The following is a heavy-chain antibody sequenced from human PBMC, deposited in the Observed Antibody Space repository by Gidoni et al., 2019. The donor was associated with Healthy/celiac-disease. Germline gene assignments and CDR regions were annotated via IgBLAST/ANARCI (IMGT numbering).Heavy chain of an antibody. CDR2: IIPILGIA. CDR1: GSTSSSDA. CDR3: ARDRAYCSSTSCYLGDY. J-gene: IGHJ4*02. D-gene: IGHD2-2*01. Sequence: QVQLVQTGAEVKTPRSSVKVSCKASGSTSSSDAISWVRQAPGQGLEWMGRIIPILGIANYAQKFQGRVTITADKSTSTAYMELSSLRSEDTAVYSCARDRAYCSSTSCYLGDYWGQGTLVTVSS. V-gene: IGHV1-69*04.